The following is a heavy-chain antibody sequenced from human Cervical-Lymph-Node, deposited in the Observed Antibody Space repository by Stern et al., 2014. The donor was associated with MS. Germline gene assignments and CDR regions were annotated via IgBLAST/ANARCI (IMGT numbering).Heavy chain of an antibody. CDR2: IDPTDSFT. CDR3: APESRTATWQAYAMDV. J-gene: IGHJ6*02. V-gene: IGHV5-10-1*03. D-gene: IGHD2-8*01. CDR1: GYSFTNYW. Sequence: VQLVQSGAEVKEPGESLRISCKGSGYSFTNYWITWVRQMPGKGLEWMGRIDPTDSFTNYNPSFRGLVTISVDTSISTAYLPRGSLKASDTAMYYCAPESRTATWQAYAMDVGGQGTTVTVSS.